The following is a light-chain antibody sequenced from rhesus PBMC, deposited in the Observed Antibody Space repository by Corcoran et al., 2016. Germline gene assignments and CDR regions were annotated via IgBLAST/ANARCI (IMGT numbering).Light chain of an antibody. Sequence: DIQMTQSPSSLSASVGDRVTITCRASQGISTYLHWYQQKLGKVPKRLIYGASSLESGVPSRFSGSGAGTDFTLTISSLQPEDFAIYYCLQYNSNPYSFGQGTKVEIK. CDR1: QGISTY. J-gene: IGKJ2*01. CDR2: GAS. CDR3: LQYNSNPYS. V-gene: IGKV1-43*01.